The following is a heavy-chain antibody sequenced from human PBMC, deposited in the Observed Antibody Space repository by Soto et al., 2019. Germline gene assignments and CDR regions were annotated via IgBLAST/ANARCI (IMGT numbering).Heavy chain of an antibody. J-gene: IGHJ4*02. V-gene: IGHV1-69*13. Sequence: GASVKVSCKASGGTFSSYAISWVRQAPGQGLGWMGGIIPIFGTANYAQKFQGRVTITADESTSTAYMELSSLRSEDTAVYYCARDLGRGTMVQGVSSWGQGTLVTVSS. CDR1: GGTFSSYA. D-gene: IGHD3-10*01. CDR3: ARDLGRGTMVQGVSS. CDR2: IIPIFGTA.